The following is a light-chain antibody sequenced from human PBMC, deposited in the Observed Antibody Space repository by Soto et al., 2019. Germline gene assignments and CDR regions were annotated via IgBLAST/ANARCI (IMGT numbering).Light chain of an antibody. CDR3: QQRSNWPWT. Sequence: EIVLTQSPATLSLSPGEIATLYFSASQSVNTYLALYQQKPGQAPRLLIYDASNRATGIPARFSGSGSGTDYTLTITNLEPEDFAIYYCQQRSNWPWTFGQGTKVDIK. CDR1: QSVNTY. CDR2: DAS. V-gene: IGKV3-11*01. J-gene: IGKJ1*01.